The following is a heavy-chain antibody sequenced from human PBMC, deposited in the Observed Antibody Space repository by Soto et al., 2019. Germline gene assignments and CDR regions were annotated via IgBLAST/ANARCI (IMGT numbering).Heavy chain of an antibody. Sequence: HVQLVQSGGEVKKPGASVKVSCKASGYTFISHGISWVRQAPGQGLEWMGWISTYNGKTDYAQKFQGRVTMTADTRTTTGYLELRSLRSDDTAVYYCARLLTEGVTYREDAFDIWGQGTKVTVSS. CDR1: GYTFISHG. J-gene: IGHJ3*02. V-gene: IGHV1-18*01. CDR2: ISTYNGKT. CDR3: ARLLTEGVTYREDAFDI. D-gene: IGHD3-9*01.